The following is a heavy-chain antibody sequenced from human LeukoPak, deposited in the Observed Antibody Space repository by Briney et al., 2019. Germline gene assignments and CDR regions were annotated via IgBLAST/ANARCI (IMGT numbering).Heavy chain of an antibody. CDR3: ARGLRASGYCSGGSCPDDAFDI. J-gene: IGHJ3*02. V-gene: IGHV4-34*01. CDR1: GGSFSGYY. CDR2: INHSGST. D-gene: IGHD2-15*01. Sequence: PSETLSLTCAVYGGSFSGYYWSWIRPPPGKGLEWIGEINHSGSTNYNPSLKSRVTISVDTSKNQFSLKLSSVTAADTAVYYCARGLRASGYCSGGSCPDDAFDIWGQGTMDTVSS.